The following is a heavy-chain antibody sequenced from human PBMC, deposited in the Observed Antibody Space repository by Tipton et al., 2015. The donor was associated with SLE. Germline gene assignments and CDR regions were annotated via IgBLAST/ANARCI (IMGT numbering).Heavy chain of an antibody. CDR2: LYYSGST. Sequence: TLSLTCSVSGGSISSTSYYWGWIRQPPGKGLEWIGYLYYSGSTNYNPSLKSRVTISVDTSKNQFSLKLSSVTAADTAVYYCASRKPALIWGQGTMVTVSS. D-gene: IGHD2-2*01. CDR1: GGSISSTSYY. J-gene: IGHJ3*02. V-gene: IGHV4-61*05. CDR3: ASRKPALI.